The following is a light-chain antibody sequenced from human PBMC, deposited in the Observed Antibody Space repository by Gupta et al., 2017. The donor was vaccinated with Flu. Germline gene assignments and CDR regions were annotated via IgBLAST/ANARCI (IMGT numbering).Light chain of an antibody. V-gene: IGKV3-11*01. CDR1: QRGNIY. CDR2: DES. J-gene: IGKJ3*01. CDR3: KNRHNTRYRGIFI. Sequence: SLSQGERANLSCRASQRGNIYLAWYEKRNGQPPRRRMYDESTRATGMPARFSGSGYGKEFNLKISSLETEEWAVYYCKNRHNTRYRGIFIFGHGTRVEFK.